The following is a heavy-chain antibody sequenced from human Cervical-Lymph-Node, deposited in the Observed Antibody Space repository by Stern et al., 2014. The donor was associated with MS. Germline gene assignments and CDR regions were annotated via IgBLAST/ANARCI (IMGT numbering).Heavy chain of an antibody. V-gene: IGHV4-59*01. CDR3: ARAGQQFFPFSGFDY. CDR2: IYYTGTT. D-gene: IGHD4-11*01. CDR1: GGSISTYY. J-gene: IGHJ4*02. Sequence: QVQLQESGPGLVKPSETLSLTCTVSGGSISTYYWSWVRQPPGKGLEWIGSIYYTGTTNYNPSLKSRVTISVDTSKNQFSLRLSSVTAADTAVYFCARAGQQFFPFSGFDYWGQGTPVTVSS.